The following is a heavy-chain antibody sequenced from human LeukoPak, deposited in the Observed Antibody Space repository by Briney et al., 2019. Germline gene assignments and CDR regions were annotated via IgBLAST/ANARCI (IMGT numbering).Heavy chain of an antibody. D-gene: IGHD3-10*01. Sequence: PGGSLRLSCAASGFTFNNYAMNWVRQAPGKGLEWVSSISGGGETTYYADSAKGRFTISRDNAKNSLYLQMNSLRAEDTAVYYCARDSGYYGSGSYYWLDYWGQGILVTVSS. V-gene: IGHV3-23*01. J-gene: IGHJ4*02. CDR3: ARDSGYYGSGSYYWLDY. CDR1: GFTFNNYA. CDR2: ISGGGETT.